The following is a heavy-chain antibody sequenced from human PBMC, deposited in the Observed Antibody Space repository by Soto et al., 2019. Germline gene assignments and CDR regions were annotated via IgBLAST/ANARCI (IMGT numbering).Heavy chain of an antibody. D-gene: IGHD6-13*01. CDR1: GGSFSGYY. Sequence: SETLSLTCAVYGGSFSGYYWSWIRQPPGKGLEWIGEINHSGSTNYNPSLKSRVTISVDTSKNQFSLKLSSVTAADTAVYYCARGSGIAADGRGSFDYWGQGTLVTVSS. CDR2: INHSGST. J-gene: IGHJ4*02. CDR3: ARGSGIAADGRGSFDY. V-gene: IGHV4-34*01.